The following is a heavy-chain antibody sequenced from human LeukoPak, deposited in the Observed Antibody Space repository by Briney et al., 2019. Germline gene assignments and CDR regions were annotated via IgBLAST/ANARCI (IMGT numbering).Heavy chain of an antibody. D-gene: IGHD6-13*01. J-gene: IGHJ5*02. Sequence: GRSLRLSCAASGFTFSIYGMHWVRQAPGKGLEWVAVIWYDGSNKYYADSVKGRFTISRDNSKNTLYLQMNSLRAEDTAVYYCARDGAVAAAGDRDNWFDPWGQGTLVTVSS. CDR2: IWYDGSNK. V-gene: IGHV3-33*01. CDR3: ARDGAVAAAGDRDNWFDP. CDR1: GFTFSIYG.